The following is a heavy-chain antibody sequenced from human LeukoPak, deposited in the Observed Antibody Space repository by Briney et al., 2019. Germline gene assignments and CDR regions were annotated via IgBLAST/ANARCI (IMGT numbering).Heavy chain of an antibody. Sequence: SETLSLTCTVSGGSFSNYYWSWIRQPAGKGLEWIGRIYKSGITNYNPSLKSRVTMSVDTSKNQFSLKLSSVTAADTAVYYCATTTIRLGYWGQGTLVTVSS. D-gene: IGHD1-26*01. V-gene: IGHV4-4*07. CDR1: GGSFSNYY. CDR3: ATTTIRLGY. J-gene: IGHJ4*02. CDR2: IYKSGIT.